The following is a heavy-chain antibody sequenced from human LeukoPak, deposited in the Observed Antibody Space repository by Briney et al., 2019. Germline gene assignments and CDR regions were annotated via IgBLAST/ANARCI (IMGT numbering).Heavy chain of an antibody. V-gene: IGHV3-74*01. CDR3: ARHRTASDY. Sequence: PAGGSLRLSCAASGFTFSDYWMHWVRQAPGKGLVGVSRINSDGRITSYADSAKVRFTISRDNAKNSLYLQMTSLRAEDTAVYYCARHRTASDYWGQGTLVTVSS. D-gene: IGHD3-16*02. CDR2: INSDGRIT. CDR1: GFTFSDYW. J-gene: IGHJ4*02.